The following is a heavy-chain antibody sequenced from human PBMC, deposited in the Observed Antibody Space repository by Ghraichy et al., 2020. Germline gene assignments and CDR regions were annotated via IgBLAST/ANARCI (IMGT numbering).Heavy chain of an antibody. CDR1: GFTFGDYA. CDR2: IRSKAYGGTT. CDR3: TRLYCTGGVCYYYYYMDV. Sequence: GGSLRLSCTASGFTFGDYAMSWFRQAPGKGLEWVGFIRSKAYGGTTEYAASVKGRFTISRDDSKSIAYLQMNSLKTEDTAVYYCTRLYCTGGVCYYYYYMDVWGKGTTVTVSS. V-gene: IGHV3-49*03. D-gene: IGHD2-8*02. J-gene: IGHJ6*03.